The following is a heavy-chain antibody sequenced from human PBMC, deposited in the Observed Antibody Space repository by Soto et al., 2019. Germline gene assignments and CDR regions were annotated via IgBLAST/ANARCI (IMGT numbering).Heavy chain of an antibody. Sequence: GASVKVSCKASGDTFSSYAINWVRQAPGQGLEWMGWMNPMSGNTGYAQKFKGRVTMTTNNTISTAYMELSSLRSEDTAVYYCATGPVAAAGPQYYYYYMDVWGKGTTVTVSS. CDR2: MNPMSGNT. V-gene: IGHV1-8*02. CDR3: ATGPVAAAGPQYYYYYMDV. CDR1: GDTFSSYA. J-gene: IGHJ6*03. D-gene: IGHD6-13*01.